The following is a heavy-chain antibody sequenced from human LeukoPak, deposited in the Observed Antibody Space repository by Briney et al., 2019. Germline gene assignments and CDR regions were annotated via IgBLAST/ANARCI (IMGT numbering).Heavy chain of an antibody. Sequence: SETLSLTCAVYGGSFSGYYWSWIRRPPGKGLEWIGEINHSGSTNYNPSLKSRVTISVDTSKNKFSLKLSSVTAADTAVYYCARGWDGYYNPRFDYWGQGTLVTVSS. CDR3: ARGWDGYYNPRFDY. D-gene: IGHD3-9*01. CDR1: GGSFSGYY. J-gene: IGHJ4*02. CDR2: INHSGST. V-gene: IGHV4-34*01.